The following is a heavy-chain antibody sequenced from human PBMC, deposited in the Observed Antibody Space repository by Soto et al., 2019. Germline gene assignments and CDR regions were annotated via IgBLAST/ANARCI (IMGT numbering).Heavy chain of an antibody. V-gene: IGHV3-74*01. Sequence: EVQLEESGGDLVQPGGSLRLSCTASGFIFSSYWMHWVRQAPGKGLVWVSRINTDGGTTTYAESVKGRFTISRDNARNTLYLQMNSLRPEDTALYYCVRGGSGSYSWRDPWGQGTLVTVSS. CDR1: GFIFSSYW. CDR3: VRGGSGSYSWRDP. CDR2: INTDGGTT. J-gene: IGHJ5*02. D-gene: IGHD1-26*01.